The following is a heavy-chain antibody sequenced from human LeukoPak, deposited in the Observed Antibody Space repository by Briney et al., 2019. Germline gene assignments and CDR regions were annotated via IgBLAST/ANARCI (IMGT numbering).Heavy chain of an antibody. CDR2: ISTSSYT. D-gene: IGHD4-17*01. CDR1: GFTFSDYY. J-gene: IGHJ4*02. CDR3: ACGDYPTF. V-gene: IGHV3-11*06. Sequence: GGSLRLSCAASGFTFSDYYMSWIRQAPGKGLEWVPYISTSSYTNYADSVKGRFTISRDNAKNSLYLQMNSLRAEDTAVYYCACGDYPTFWGQGTLVTVSS.